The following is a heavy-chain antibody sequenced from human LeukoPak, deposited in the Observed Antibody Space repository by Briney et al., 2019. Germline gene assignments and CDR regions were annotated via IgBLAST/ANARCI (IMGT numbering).Heavy chain of an antibody. V-gene: IGHV3-23*01. Sequence: GGSLRLSCAGSGFTFNNYAMSWVRQTPRKGLEWVSTISISGDGTYYADPVKGRFTMSRDKSKNTVYLQMNSLRAEDTAVYYCAKEGFDSWGQGTLVTVSS. CDR1: GFTFNNYA. CDR3: AKEGFDS. J-gene: IGHJ4*02. CDR2: ISISGDGT.